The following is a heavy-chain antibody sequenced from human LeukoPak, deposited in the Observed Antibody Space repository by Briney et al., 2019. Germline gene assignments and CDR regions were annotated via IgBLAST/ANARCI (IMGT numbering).Heavy chain of an antibody. CDR3: AINYSLDY. D-gene: IGHD2-21*01. J-gene: IGHJ4*02. Sequence: PGGSLRLSCAASGFTFSFYAMSWVRQAPGKGLEWVSSISGGGASTYYADSVKGRFTISRDNSKKTPYLEMSSLRAEDAAVYYCAINYSLDYWGQGTLVTVSS. CDR2: ISGGGAST. CDR1: GFTFSFYA. V-gene: IGHV3-23*01.